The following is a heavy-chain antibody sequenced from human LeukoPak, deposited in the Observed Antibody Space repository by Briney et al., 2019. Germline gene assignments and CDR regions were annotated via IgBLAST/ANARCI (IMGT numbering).Heavy chain of an antibody. D-gene: IGHD3-22*01. Sequence: ASVKVSCKASGYTFTGYYMHWVRQAPGQGLEWMGRINPNSGGTNYAQKFQGRVTMTRDTSISTAYMELSRLRSDDTAVYYSARGSYYYDSSGYHYWGQGTLVTVSS. V-gene: IGHV1-2*06. J-gene: IGHJ4*02. CDR3: ARGSYYYDSSGYHY. CDR2: INPNSGGT. CDR1: GYTFTGYY.